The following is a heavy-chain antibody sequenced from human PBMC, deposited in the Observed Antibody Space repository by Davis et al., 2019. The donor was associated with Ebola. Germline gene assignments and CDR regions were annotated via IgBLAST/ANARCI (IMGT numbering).Heavy chain of an antibody. V-gene: IGHV3-74*01. CDR3: VRGRYCSSPNCYLDHYYGLDV. J-gene: IGHJ6*02. CDR1: GFTFSNYW. D-gene: IGHD2-2*01. CDR2: INNDGTT. Sequence: PGGSLRLSCSASGFTFSNYWMHWVRHAPGKVLVWVSRINNDGTTTYADSVKGRFTISRDNAKNTLYLQMNSLRAEDTALYYCVRGRYCSSPNCYLDHYYGLDVWGQGTTVTVSS.